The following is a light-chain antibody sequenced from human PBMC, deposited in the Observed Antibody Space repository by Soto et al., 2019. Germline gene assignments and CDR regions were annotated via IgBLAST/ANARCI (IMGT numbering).Light chain of an antibody. Sequence: QSALTQPASVSGSPGQSITISCTGTSNDFGSYNAVSWYQQYPGKVPTVMIYEVYKRPSGVSLRFSGSKSGNTASLTISGLRAEDEADYYCCSFAGGTLVFGGGTKVTVL. J-gene: IGLJ2*01. CDR3: CSFAGGTLV. CDR2: EVY. CDR1: SNDFGSYNA. V-gene: IGLV2-23*02.